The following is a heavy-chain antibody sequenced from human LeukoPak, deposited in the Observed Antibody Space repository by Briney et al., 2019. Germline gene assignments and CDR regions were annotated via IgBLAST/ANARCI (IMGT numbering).Heavy chain of an antibody. CDR1: GFTFSSYG. V-gene: IGHV3-30*18. J-gene: IGHJ4*02. CDR2: ISYDGSNK. D-gene: IGHD5-12*01. CDR3: AKDHLRIYSGYDWVPHYFDY. Sequence: GGSLRLSCAASGFTFSSYGMHWVRQAPGKGLEWVAVISYDGSNKYYADSVKGRFTISRDNSKNTLYLQMNSLRAEDTAVYYCAKDHLRIYSGYDWVPHYFDYWGQGTLVTVSS.